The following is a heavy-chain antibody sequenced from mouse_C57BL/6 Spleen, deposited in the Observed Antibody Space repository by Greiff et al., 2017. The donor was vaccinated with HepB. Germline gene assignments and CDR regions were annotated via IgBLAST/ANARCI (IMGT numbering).Heavy chain of an antibody. CDR3: VRRDYCGGYWYFDV. J-gene: IGHJ1*03. CDR2: IRSKSNNYAT. Sequence: VQLKESGGGLVQPKGSLKLSCAASGFSFNTYAMNWVRQAPGKGLEWVARIRSKSNNYATYYADTVKDRFTISRDDSESMLYLQMNNLKTEDTAMYYCVRRDYCGGYWYFDVWGTGTTVTVSS. CDR1: GFSFNTYA. D-gene: IGHD1-1*01. V-gene: IGHV10-1*01.